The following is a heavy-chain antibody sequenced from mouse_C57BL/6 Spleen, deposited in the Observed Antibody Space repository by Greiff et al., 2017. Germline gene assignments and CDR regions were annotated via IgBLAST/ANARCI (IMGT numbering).Heavy chain of an antibody. J-gene: IGHJ1*03. Sequence: QVQLQQPGAELVKPGASVKLSCKASGYTFTSYWMHWVKQRPGQGLEWIGMIHPNSGSTNYNEKFKSKATLTVDKSSSTAYMQLSSLTSEDSAVDYCARSNFLRYFDVWGTGTTVTVSS. CDR3: ARSNFLRYFDV. V-gene: IGHV1-64*01. CDR1: GYTFTSYW. CDR2: IHPNSGST.